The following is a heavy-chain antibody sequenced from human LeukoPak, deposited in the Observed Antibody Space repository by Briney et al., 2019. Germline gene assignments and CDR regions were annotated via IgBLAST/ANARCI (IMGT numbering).Heavy chain of an antibody. CDR3: ARDRVSGNPYSFDY. D-gene: IGHD1-26*01. CDR2: IIPILGIA. Sequence: SVKVSCKASGGTFSSYTISWLRQAPGQGLEWMGRIIPILGIANYAQKFQGRVTITADKSTSTAYMELSSLRSEDTAGYYCARDRVSGNPYSFDYWGQGTLVTVSS. J-gene: IGHJ4*02. V-gene: IGHV1-69*04. CDR1: GGTFSSYT.